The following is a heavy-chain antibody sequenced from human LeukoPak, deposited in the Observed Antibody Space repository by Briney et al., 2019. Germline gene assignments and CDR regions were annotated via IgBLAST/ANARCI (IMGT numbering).Heavy chain of an antibody. D-gene: IGHD6-13*01. CDR1: GFTFSSYA. J-gene: IGHJ6*02. V-gene: IGHV3-23*01. CDR2: ISGSGGST. CDR3: AKFSGQLVRWASGMGV. Sequence: PGGSLRLSCAASGFTFSSYAMSWVRQAPGKGLEWVSAISGSGGSTYYADSVKGRFTISRDNSKNTLYLQMNSLRAEDTAVYYCAKFSGQLVRWASGMGVWGQGTTVTVSS.